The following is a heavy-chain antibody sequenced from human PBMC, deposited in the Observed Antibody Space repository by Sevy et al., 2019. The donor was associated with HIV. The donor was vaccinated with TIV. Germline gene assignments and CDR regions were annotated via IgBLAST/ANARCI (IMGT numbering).Heavy chain of an antibody. V-gene: IGHV3-66*01. CDR1: GFSVNSNY. D-gene: IGHD5-18*01. Sequence: GGSLRLSCAASGFSVNSNYMTWVRQAPGKGLEGVSVIYSDETTYHADSVKDRVTISRDNSKNILYLQMSSLRAEDTAIYYCARGKSGYGYALNYWGQGTLVTVSS. CDR3: ARGKSGYGYALNY. CDR2: IYSDETT. J-gene: IGHJ4*02.